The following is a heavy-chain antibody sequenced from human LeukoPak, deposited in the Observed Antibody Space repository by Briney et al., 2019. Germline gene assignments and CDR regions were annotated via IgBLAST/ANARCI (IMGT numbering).Heavy chain of an antibody. V-gene: IGHV1-18*01. D-gene: IGHD3-22*01. CDR2: ISAYNGNT. J-gene: IGHJ4*02. Sequence: GASVKVSCKASGYTFTSYGISWVRQAPGQGLEWMGWISAYNGNTNYAQKLQGRVTMTTDTSTSTAYMELRSLRSDDTAVYCCARLQYYYDSSGYYYYFDYWGQGTLVTVSS. CDR1: GYTFTSYG. CDR3: ARLQYYYDSSGYYYYFDY.